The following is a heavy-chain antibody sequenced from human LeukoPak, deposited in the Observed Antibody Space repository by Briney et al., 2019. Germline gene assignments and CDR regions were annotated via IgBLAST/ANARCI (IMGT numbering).Heavy chain of an antibody. Sequence: TGGSLRLSCAASGFTFSSYGMSWVRQAPGKGLEWVSGITGSGGGTYYADSVKGRFTISRDNSKNTLYLQMNSLRAEDTAIYYCARDERLLSFLKWGQGTLVTVSS. CDR3: ARDERLLSFLK. CDR2: ITGSGGGT. V-gene: IGHV3-23*01. CDR1: GFTFSSYG. D-gene: IGHD3-3*01. J-gene: IGHJ4*02.